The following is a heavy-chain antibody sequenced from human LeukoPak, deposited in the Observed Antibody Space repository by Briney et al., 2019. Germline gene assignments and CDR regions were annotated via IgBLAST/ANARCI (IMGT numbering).Heavy chain of an antibody. CDR1: GFTFSDYY. J-gene: IGHJ4*02. D-gene: IGHD1-1*01. CDR2: IGTSCTYK. V-gene: IGHV3-11*06. CDR3: VRYTGWNGGGTDY. Sequence: GGSLRLSCAASGFTFSDYYMSWIRQAPRKGLEWVSYIGTSCTYKNYADSVKGRFTISRDNAKNSVYLQMNSLRAEDTALYYCVRYTGWNGGGTDYWGQGTLVTVSS.